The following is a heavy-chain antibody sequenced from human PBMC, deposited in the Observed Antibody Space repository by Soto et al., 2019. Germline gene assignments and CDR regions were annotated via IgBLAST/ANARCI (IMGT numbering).Heavy chain of an antibody. Sequence: SETLSLTCAVYGGSFSGYYWSWIRQPPGKGLEWIGEINHSGSTNYNPSLKSRVTISVDTSKNQFSLKLSSVTAADTAVYYCAGSKWSASWILDYWGQGTLVTVSS. D-gene: IGHD2-2*03. V-gene: IGHV4-34*01. CDR3: AGSKWSASWILDY. CDR2: INHSGST. J-gene: IGHJ4*02. CDR1: GGSFSGYY.